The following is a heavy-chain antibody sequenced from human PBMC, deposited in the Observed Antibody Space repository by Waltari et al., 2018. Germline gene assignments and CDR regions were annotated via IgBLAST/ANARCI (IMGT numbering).Heavy chain of an antibody. Sequence: QVQLQQWGAGLLKPSETLSLTCAVYGGSFSGYYWSWIRQPPGKGLEWIGEINHSGSTNDNPSLKSRVTISVDTSKNQVSLKLSSGTAADTAVYYCARGSMVRGVSIYYYYMDVWGKGTTVTVSS. CDR1: GGSFSGYY. CDR3: ARGSMVRGVSIYYYYMDV. V-gene: IGHV4-34*01. CDR2: INHSGST. J-gene: IGHJ6*03. D-gene: IGHD3-10*01.